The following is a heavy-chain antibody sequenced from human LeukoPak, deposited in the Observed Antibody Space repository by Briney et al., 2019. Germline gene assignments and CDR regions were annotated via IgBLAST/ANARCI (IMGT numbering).Heavy chain of an antibody. Sequence: GGSLRLSCAASGFTFSSYWMAWVRQAPGKGLEWVANINQHGNEKYYVDSVKGRFTISRDNAKISLYLQMNSLRAEDTAVYYCATLATYYDFLSGYYRYFFDYWGQGTLVTVSS. V-gene: IGHV3-7*01. J-gene: IGHJ4*02. CDR2: INQHGNEK. CDR1: GFTFSSYW. CDR3: ATLATYYDFLSGYYRYFFDY. D-gene: IGHD3-3*01.